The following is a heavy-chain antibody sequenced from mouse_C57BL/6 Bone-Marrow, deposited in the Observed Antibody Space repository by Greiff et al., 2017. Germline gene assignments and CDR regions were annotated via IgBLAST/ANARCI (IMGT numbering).Heavy chain of an antibody. CDR2: ISYDGSN. CDR3: ARGGLRRLYYYAMDY. Sequence: EVKLVESGPGLVKPSQSLSLTCSVTGYSITSGYYWNWIRQFPGNKLEWMGYISYDGSNNYNPSLKNRISITRDTSKNQFFLKLNSVTTEDTATYYCARGGLRRLYYYAMDYWGQGTSVTVSS. CDR1: GYSITSGYY. V-gene: IGHV3-6*01. D-gene: IGHD2-4*01. J-gene: IGHJ4*01.